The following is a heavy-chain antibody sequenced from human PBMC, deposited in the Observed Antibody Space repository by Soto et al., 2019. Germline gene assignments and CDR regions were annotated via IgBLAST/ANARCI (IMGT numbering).Heavy chain of an antibody. CDR1: GFTFSSYS. Sequence: EVQLVESGGGLVQPGGSLRLSCAASGFTFSSYSMNWVRQAPGKGLEWVSYISSSSSTIYYADSVKGRFTISRDNAKNSLYLQMNSLRAEDTAVYYCARRRYYGVWSGYLVNDAFDIWGQGTMVTVSS. D-gene: IGHD3-3*01. V-gene: IGHV3-48*01. J-gene: IGHJ3*02. CDR2: ISSSSSTI. CDR3: ARRRYYGVWSGYLVNDAFDI.